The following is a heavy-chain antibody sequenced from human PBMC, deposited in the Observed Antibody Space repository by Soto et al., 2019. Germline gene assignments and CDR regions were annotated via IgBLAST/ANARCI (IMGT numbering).Heavy chain of an antibody. J-gene: IGHJ6*04. CDR2: IIPIFGTA. V-gene: IGHV1-69*13. CDR1: GGTFSSYA. CDR3: ATGRVSGSYCYYGMDV. D-gene: IGHD3-10*01. Sequence: ASVKVSCKASGGTFSSYAISWVRQAPGQGLEWMGGIIPIFGTANYAQKFQGRVTITADESTSTAYMELSSLRSEDTAVSYCATGRVSGSYCYYGMDVWGKGTKVTVS.